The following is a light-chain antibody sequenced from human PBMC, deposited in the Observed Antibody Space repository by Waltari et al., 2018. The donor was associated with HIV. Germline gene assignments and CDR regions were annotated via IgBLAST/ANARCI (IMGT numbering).Light chain of an antibody. CDR1: SSNIGSNA. J-gene: IGLJ2*01. CDR3: AAWDDSLNGLL. Sequence: QSVLTQPPSASGTPGQGVTISCSGSSSNIGSNAVNWYRQLPGTAPKVLIYSNNQRPSGVPDRFSGSKSGTSASLAISGLQSEDVADYYCAAWDDSLNGLLFGGGTKLTVL. CDR2: SNN. V-gene: IGLV1-44*01.